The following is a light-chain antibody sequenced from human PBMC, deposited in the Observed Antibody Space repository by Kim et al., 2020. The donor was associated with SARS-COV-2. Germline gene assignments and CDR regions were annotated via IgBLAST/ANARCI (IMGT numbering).Light chain of an antibody. CDR2: GAS. CDR1: QSVSNN. J-gene: IGKJ5*01. Sequence: SVSPGERAPLSCRASQSVSNNLAWYQHKPGQAPRLLIYGASTRATGIPARFSGSGSGTEFTLTISSLQSEDFAVYYCQHYNNWPSFGQGTRLEIK. V-gene: IGKV3-15*01. CDR3: QHYNNWPS.